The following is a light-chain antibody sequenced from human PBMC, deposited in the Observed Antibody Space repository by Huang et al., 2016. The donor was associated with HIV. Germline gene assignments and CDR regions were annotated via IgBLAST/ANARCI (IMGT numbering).Light chain of an antibody. CDR1: QSISTY. CDR2: DAS. CDR3: QQRNNWPPTYT. J-gene: IGKJ2*01. V-gene: IGKV3-11*01. Sequence: DIVLTQSPASLSLSPGERATLSCRASQSISTYLAWYQQKPGQSPRLLIYDASNRATGIPARFRGSGSGTDFTLTINSLEPEDSAVYYCQQRNNWPPTYTFGQGTKLEIK.